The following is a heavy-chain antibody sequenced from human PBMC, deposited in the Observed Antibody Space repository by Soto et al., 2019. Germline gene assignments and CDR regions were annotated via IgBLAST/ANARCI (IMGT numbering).Heavy chain of an antibody. J-gene: IGHJ6*02. CDR1: GGTFSSYA. CDR2: IIPIFATA. D-gene: IGHD2-15*01. Sequence: QVQLVQSGAEVKKPGSSVKVSCKASGGTFSSYAIDWVRQAPGQGLEWMGGIIPIFATAKYAQKFQGRVTITADESTSTAYMELRSLRSEDTAVYYCAKATYCSGGSCYPGPFRYYGMDVWGQGTTVTVSS. CDR3: AKATYCSGGSCYPGPFRYYGMDV. V-gene: IGHV1-69*01.